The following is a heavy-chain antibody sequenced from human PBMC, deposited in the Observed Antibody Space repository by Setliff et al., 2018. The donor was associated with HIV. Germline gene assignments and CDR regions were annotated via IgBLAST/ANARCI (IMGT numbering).Heavy chain of an antibody. Sequence: SLTCTVSGDSITNDDYYWGWIRQPPGKGPEWIAIIHYNGRTYYDPSLKSRVTIFVDTSKTQFYLKLRSVTASDTAVYYCARYTSKLDWFDPWGQGTLVTVSS. CDR2: IHYNGRT. CDR1: GDSITNDDYY. V-gene: IGHV4-39*01. D-gene: IGHD2-2*02. CDR3: ARYTSKLDWFDP. J-gene: IGHJ5*02.